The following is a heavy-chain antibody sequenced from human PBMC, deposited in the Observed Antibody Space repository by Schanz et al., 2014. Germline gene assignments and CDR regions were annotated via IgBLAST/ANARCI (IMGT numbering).Heavy chain of an antibody. Sequence: QVQVVQSGPEVKEPGASVKVSCEASRYTFNTYGLNWVRQAPGQGLEWMGWISAYTNNTNYAQKVQGRVTMTTDTSTGTAYMELRSLRSDDTAVYYCARDRRRYCSTASCLHDNWFDPWGQGTLVIVSS. J-gene: IGHJ5*02. CDR1: RYTFNTYG. D-gene: IGHD2-2*01. CDR3: ARDRRRYCSTASCLHDNWFDP. CDR2: ISAYTNNT. V-gene: IGHV1-18*01.